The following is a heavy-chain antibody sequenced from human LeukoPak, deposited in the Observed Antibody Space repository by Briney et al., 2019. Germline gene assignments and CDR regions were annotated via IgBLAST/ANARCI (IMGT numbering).Heavy chain of an antibody. J-gene: IGHJ4*02. CDR1: GFTFRTYA. D-gene: IGHD2-15*01. CDR2: ISDTGTST. V-gene: IGHV3-23*01. Sequence: GGSLRLSCVASGFTFRTYAMSWVRQAPGKGLECVSFISDTGTSTYYADSVEGRFTISRANSKNTVFLQMNSLRAEDSAVYYCAKGAGDYCSGGRCYPFDYWGQGTPVTVSS. CDR3: AKGAGDYCSGGRCYPFDY.